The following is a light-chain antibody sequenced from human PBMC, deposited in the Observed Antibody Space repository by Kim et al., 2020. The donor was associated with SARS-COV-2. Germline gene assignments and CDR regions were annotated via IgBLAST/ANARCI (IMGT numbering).Light chain of an antibody. CDR3: QQYNSYWT. CDR2: KAS. V-gene: IGKV1-5*03. Sequence: SASVGDRVTITCRASQSISSWLAWYQQKPGNATKLMIYKASSLESGVPSRFSGSGSGTEFTLTISSLQPDDFATYYCQQYNSYWTFGQGTKVDIK. CDR1: QSISSW. J-gene: IGKJ1*01.